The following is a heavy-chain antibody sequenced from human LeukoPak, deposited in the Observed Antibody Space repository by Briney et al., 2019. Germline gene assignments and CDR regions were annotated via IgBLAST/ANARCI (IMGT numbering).Heavy chain of an antibody. Sequence: ASVKVSCKASGCTFTGYYMHWVRQAPGQGLEWMGWINPNSGGTNYAQKFQGRVTMTRDTSISTAYMELSRLRSDDTAVYYCARGAHYHDSSEGYDYWGQGTLVTVSS. CDR3: ARGAHYHDSSEGYDY. D-gene: IGHD3-22*01. J-gene: IGHJ4*02. V-gene: IGHV1-2*02. CDR1: GCTFTGYY. CDR2: INPNSGGT.